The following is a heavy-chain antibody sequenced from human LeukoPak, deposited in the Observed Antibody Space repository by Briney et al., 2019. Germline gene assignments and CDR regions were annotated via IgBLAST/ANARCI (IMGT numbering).Heavy chain of an antibody. J-gene: IGHJ4*02. D-gene: IGHD5-24*01. CDR1: GFPFSRDW. Sequence: GGSQRLSCAASGFPFSRDWMHWVRQAPGKGLVWVSRINSDGTRTIYADSVKGRFTISRDNAQNTLYLQMNSLRAEDTAVYYCARMASGVTGYWGQGTLVTVSS. V-gene: IGHV3-74*01. CDR3: ARMASGVTGY. CDR2: INSDGTRT.